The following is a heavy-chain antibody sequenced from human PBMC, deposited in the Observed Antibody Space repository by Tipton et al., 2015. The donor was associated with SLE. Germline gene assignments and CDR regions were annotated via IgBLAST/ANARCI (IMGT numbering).Heavy chain of an antibody. D-gene: IGHD2-15*01. J-gene: IGHJ2*01. Sequence: TLSLTCTVSGGSISNFYWSWLRQPPGKGLEWIGYVYYSNTNYNPSLNSRVTISVDTSKNQFSLKLTSVTAADTAIYYCARGSGWYFDLWGRGTLVTVSS. V-gene: IGHV4-59*01. CDR2: VYYSNT. CDR3: ARGSGWYFDL. CDR1: GGSISNFY.